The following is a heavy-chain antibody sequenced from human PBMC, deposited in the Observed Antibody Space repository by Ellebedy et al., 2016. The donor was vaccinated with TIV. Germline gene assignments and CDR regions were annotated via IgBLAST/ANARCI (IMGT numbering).Heavy chain of an antibody. Sequence: MPSETLSLTCTVSGGSISTSSHSWGWIRQPPGKGLEWIGSINYSGSTFANPSLKSRVTTSVETSKNQFSLKLSSVTAADTAVYYCGRQLYSSVWPRYFDLWGRGTLVSVSS. CDR3: GRQLYSSVWPRYFDL. D-gene: IGHD6-19*01. V-gene: IGHV4-39*01. CDR2: INYSGST. CDR1: GGSISTSSHS. J-gene: IGHJ2*01.